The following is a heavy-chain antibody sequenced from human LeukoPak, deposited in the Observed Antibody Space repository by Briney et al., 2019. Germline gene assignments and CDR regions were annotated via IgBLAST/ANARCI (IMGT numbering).Heavy chain of an antibody. J-gene: IGHJ4*02. CDR2: IYYSGST. Sequence: SETLSLTCTVSGGSISSGGYYWSWIRQHPGKGLEWIGYIYYSGSTYYNPSLKSRVTISVDTSKNQFSLKLSPVTAADTAVYYCARGRPFGYYDSSDRRAFDYWGQGTLVTVSS. V-gene: IGHV4-31*03. D-gene: IGHD3-22*01. CDR1: GGSISSGGYY. CDR3: ARGRPFGYYDSSDRRAFDY.